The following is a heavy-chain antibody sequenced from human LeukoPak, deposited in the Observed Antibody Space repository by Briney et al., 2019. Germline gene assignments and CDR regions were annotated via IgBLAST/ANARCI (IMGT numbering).Heavy chain of an antibody. Sequence: SETLSLTCTVSGGSISSSSYYWGWIRQPPGKGLEWIGIIYYSGSTYYNPSLKSRVTISVDTSKNQFSLKLSSVTAADTAVYYCARHNSYGDSARNWFDPWGQGTLVTVSS. J-gene: IGHJ5*02. CDR3: ARHNSYGDSARNWFDP. CDR2: IYYSGST. CDR1: GGSISSSSYY. D-gene: IGHD4-17*01. V-gene: IGHV4-39*01.